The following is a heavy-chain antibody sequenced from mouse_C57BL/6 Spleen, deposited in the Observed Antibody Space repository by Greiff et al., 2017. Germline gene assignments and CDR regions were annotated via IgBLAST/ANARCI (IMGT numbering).Heavy chain of an antibody. V-gene: IGHV1-74*01. CDR2: IHPSDSDT. D-gene: IGHD1-1*01. J-gene: IGHJ4*01. CDR3: AIAGITVVADYAMDY. Sequence: QVQLQQPGTELVKPGASVTVSCKASGYTFTSYWMHWVKQRPGQGLEWIGRIHPSDSDTNYNQTLKGKTTLTVDKSSSPAYMQLSSLTSEDCAVYNCAIAGITVVADYAMDYWGQGTSVTVSS. CDR1: GYTFTSYW.